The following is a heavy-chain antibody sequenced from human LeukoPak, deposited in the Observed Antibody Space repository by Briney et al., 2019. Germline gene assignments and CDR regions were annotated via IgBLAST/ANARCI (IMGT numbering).Heavy chain of an antibody. CDR3: ARGMGDYVYYYYGMDV. CDR1: GFTFSSYS. CDR2: ISSSSSYI. V-gene: IGHV3-21*01. D-gene: IGHD4-17*01. J-gene: IGHJ6*04. Sequence: GSLRLSCAASGFTFSSYSMNWVRQAPGKGLEWVSSISSSSSYIYYADSVKGRFTISRDNAKNSLYLQMNSLRAEDTAVYYCARGMGDYVYYYYGMDVWGKGTTVTASS.